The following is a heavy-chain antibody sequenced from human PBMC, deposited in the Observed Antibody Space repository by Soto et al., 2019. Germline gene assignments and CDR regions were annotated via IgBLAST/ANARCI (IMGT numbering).Heavy chain of an antibody. CDR1: GFSFSDYS. CDR2: IDSSSVYI. J-gene: IGHJ4*02. Sequence: PGGSLRLSCAASGFSFSDYSMNWVRQAPGKRLEWVSSIDSSSVYIYYADSLKGRFTISRDNAKNSLYLQMNSLRAEDTAVYYCLRVFRRGTGCSVLWCPGLLLTVS. D-gene: IGHD3-10*01. V-gene: IGHV3-21*01. CDR3: LRVFRRGTGCSVL.